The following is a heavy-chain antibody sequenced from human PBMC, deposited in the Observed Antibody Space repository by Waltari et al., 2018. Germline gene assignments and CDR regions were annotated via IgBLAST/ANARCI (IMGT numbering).Heavy chain of an antibody. V-gene: IGHV4-38-2*01. CDR3: ARLLPYYDY. CDR2: IYHSGST. D-gene: IGHD3-22*01. CDR1: GYSISSGYY. Sequence: QVQLQESGPGLVKPSETLSLTCAVSGYSISSGYYWGWIRQPPGKGLEWIGSIYHSGSTYYNPSLKSRVTISVDTSKNQFSLKLSSVTAADTAVYYCARLLPYYDYWGQGTMVTVSS. J-gene: IGHJ3*01.